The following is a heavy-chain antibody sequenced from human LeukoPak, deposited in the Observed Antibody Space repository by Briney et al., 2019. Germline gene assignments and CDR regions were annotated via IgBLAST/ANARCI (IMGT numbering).Heavy chain of an antibody. J-gene: IGHJ3*02. CDR3: ASLTTADAFDI. CDR2: IYYSGST. D-gene: IGHD3-22*01. Sequence: SQTLSLTCTLSGGSLSSYYWSWIRQPPGTGLEWIGYIYYSGSTNYNPSLKSRVTISVDTSKNQFSLKLSSVTAADTAVYYCASLTTADAFDIWGQGTMVTVSS. CDR1: GGSLSSYY. V-gene: IGHV4-59*01.